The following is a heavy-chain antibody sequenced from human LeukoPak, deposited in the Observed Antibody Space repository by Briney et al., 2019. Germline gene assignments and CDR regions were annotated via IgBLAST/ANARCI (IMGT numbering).Heavy chain of an antibody. J-gene: IGHJ4*02. CDR1: GYTFTSYD. D-gene: IGHD3-3*01. Sequence: ASVKVSCKASGYTFTSYDINWVRQATGQGLEWMGWMNPNSGNTGCAQKLQGRVTMTRNTSISTAYMELSSLRSEDTAVYYCARGDSDFFDYWGQGTLVTVSS. CDR3: ARGDSDFFDY. CDR2: MNPNSGNT. V-gene: IGHV1-8*01.